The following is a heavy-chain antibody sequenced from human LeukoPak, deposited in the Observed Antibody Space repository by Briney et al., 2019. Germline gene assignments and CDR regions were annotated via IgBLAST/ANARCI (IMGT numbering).Heavy chain of an antibody. CDR3: ARLSVTIFGVVHDNWFDP. J-gene: IGHJ5*02. D-gene: IGHD3-3*01. V-gene: IGHV5-51*01. CDR1: GYSFTSYW. CDR2: IYPGDSDT. Sequence: GESLKISCKGSGYSFTSYWIGWVRQMPGKGLEWMGIIYPGDSDTRYSPSFQGQVTISADKSISTAYLQWSSLKASDTAMYYCARLSVTIFGVVHDNWFDPWGQGSLVTVSS.